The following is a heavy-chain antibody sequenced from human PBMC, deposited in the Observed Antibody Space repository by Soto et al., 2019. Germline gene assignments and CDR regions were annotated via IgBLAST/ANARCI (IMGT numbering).Heavy chain of an antibody. Sequence: QVQLVQSRAEVKKPGASVKVSCRASGYSFNNHWIHWVPQAPGKGLEWIAIINPSSGQTVYAQEIQGRVTVTRDTSTSTVYMELTSRRSEDTAVYYCARDHSDTSSASPHWWFDPWGQGTLVAVSS. D-gene: IGHD3-22*01. V-gene: IGHV1-46*02. CDR1: GYSFNNHW. CDR3: ARDHSDTSSASPHWWFDP. J-gene: IGHJ5*02. CDR2: INPSSGQT.